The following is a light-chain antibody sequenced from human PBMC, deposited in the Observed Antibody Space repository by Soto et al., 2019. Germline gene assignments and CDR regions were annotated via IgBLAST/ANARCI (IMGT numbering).Light chain of an antibody. CDR2: RAS. CDR3: QQYSKWPPWT. Sequence: EIVMTQSPATLAGSPGETVTLSCRASQSLSGNLAWYQQKPGQAPRLLIFRASTWATGVPARFSGRGSGTEFTLTISGLQSEDFAVYSCQQYSKWPPWTFGPGNKVEIK. V-gene: IGKV3-15*01. J-gene: IGKJ1*01. CDR1: QSLSGN.